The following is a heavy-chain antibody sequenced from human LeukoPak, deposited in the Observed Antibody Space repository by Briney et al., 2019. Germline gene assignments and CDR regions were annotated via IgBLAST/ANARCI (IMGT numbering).Heavy chain of an antibody. Sequence: PSETLSLTCTVSGGSISSYYWSWIRQPPGKGLEWIGYIYYSGSTNYNPSLKSRVTISVDTSKNQFSLKLSSVAAADAAVYYWARHGGNSDWYFDLGGRGTLVTVSS. CDR2: IYYSGST. CDR1: GGSISSYY. CDR3: ARHGGNSDWYFDL. J-gene: IGHJ2*01. V-gene: IGHV4-59*01. D-gene: IGHD4-23*01.